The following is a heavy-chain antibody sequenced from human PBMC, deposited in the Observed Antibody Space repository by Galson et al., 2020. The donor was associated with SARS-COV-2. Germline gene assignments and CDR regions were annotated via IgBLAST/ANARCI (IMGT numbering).Heavy chain of an antibody. CDR1: GFSLSNARMG. J-gene: IGHJ5*02. V-gene: IGHV2-26*01. D-gene: IGHD3-3*01. Sequence: SGPTLVKPTENLTLTCTVSGFSLSNARMGVSWIRQPPGKALEWLAHIFSNDEKSYSTSLKSRLTISKDTSTSQVVLTMTNMDPVDTATYYCALIRHGTMFGVVIPHFNWFDPWGQGTRVTVSS. CDR3: ALIRHGTMFGVVIPHFNWFDP. CDR2: IFSNDEK.